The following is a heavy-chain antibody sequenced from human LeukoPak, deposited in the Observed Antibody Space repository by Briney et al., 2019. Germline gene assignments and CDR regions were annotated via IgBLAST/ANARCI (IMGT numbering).Heavy chain of an antibody. V-gene: IGHV4-34*01. J-gene: IGHJ6*02. D-gene: IGHD3-10*01. CDR1: GGSFSGYY. Sequence: KSSETLSLTCAVYGGSFSGYYWSWIRQPPGKGLEWIGEINHSGSTNYNPSLKSRVTISVDTSKNQFSLKLSSVTAADTAVYYCARGSDYYGSGSSFRDVWGQGTTVTVSS. CDR2: INHSGST. CDR3: ARGSDYYGSGSSFRDV.